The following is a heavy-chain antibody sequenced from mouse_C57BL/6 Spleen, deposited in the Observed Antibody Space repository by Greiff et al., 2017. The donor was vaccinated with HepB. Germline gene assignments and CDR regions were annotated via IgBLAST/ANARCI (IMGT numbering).Heavy chain of an antibody. Sequence: EVHLVESEGGLVQPGSSMKLSCTASGFTFSDYYMAWVRQVPEKGLEWVANINYDGSSTYYLDSLKSRFIISRDNAKNILYLQMSSLKSEDTATYYCARDHYGSSYGWYFDVWGTGTTVTVSS. V-gene: IGHV5-16*01. CDR3: ARDHYGSSYGWYFDV. D-gene: IGHD1-1*01. CDR1: GFTFSDYY. J-gene: IGHJ1*03. CDR2: INYDGSST.